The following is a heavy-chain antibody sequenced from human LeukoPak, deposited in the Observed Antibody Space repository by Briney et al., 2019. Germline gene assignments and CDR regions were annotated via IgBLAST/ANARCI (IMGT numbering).Heavy chain of an antibody. CDR3: GKELSRSGYSLLDS. Sequence: GGSLRLSCAASGFNLNEYPMHWVRQAPGKGLEWVSGIDRNSISIGYADSVKGRFTISRDNAKNSLYLQMNSLRPEDTAFYYCGKELSRSGYSLLDSWGQGALVTVSS. V-gene: IGHV3-9*01. CDR1: GFNLNEYP. J-gene: IGHJ4*02. CDR2: IDRNSISI. D-gene: IGHD5-12*01.